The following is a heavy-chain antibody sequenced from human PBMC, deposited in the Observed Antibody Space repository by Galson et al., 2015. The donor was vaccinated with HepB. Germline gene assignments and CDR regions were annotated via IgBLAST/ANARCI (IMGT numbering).Heavy chain of an antibody. Sequence: SLRLSCAASGFTFSGSAMHWVRQASGKGLEWVGRIRSKANSYATAYAASVKGRFTISRDDSKNTAYLQMNSLKTEDTAVYYCTSPRITMPQGPLYYYGMDVWGQGTTVTVSS. J-gene: IGHJ6*02. CDR1: GFTFSGSA. CDR2: IRSKANSYAT. D-gene: IGHD3-10*01. V-gene: IGHV3-73*01. CDR3: TSPRITMPQGPLYYYGMDV.